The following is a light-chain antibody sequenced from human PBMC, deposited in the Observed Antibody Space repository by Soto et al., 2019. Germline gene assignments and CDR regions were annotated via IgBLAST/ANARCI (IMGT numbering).Light chain of an antibody. CDR3: QSYDSSLSGSGVV. CDR2: GNS. V-gene: IGLV1-40*01. CDR1: SAKIGAGYD. J-gene: IGLJ2*01. Sequence: QAVVTQPPSVSGAPGQRVTISCTGSSAKIGAGYDVHWYQQLPGTAPKLLIYGNSNRPSGVPDRFSGSKSGTSASLAITGLQAEDEADYYCQSYDSSLSGSGVVFGGGTKLTVL.